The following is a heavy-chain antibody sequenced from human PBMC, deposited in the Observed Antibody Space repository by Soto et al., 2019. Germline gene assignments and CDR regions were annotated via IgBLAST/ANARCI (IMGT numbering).Heavy chain of an antibody. Sequence: ASVKVSCKVSGYTLTELSMHWVRQAPGKGLEWMGGFDPEDGEAIYAQKFQGRVTMTEDTSTDTAYMELSSLRSEDTAVYYCATGTGWYDAFDIWGQGTMVTVS. V-gene: IGHV1-24*01. CDR2: FDPEDGEA. CDR1: GYTLTELS. D-gene: IGHD6-19*01. CDR3: ATGTGWYDAFDI. J-gene: IGHJ3*02.